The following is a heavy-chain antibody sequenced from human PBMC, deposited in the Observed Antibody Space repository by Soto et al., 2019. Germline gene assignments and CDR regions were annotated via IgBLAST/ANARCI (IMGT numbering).Heavy chain of an antibody. V-gene: IGHV3-9*01. Sequence: EVQLVESGGGLVQPGRSLRLSCAASGFTYDDHGMHWVRQAPGKGLEWVSGISWNGGIIGYVDSVKGRFTISRDNAKKSLYLQMNSLRVEDTALYNCAKDMSSGWPKYFDYWGQGTLVTVSS. CDR2: ISWNGGII. D-gene: IGHD6-19*01. CDR3: AKDMSSGWPKYFDY. J-gene: IGHJ4*02. CDR1: GFTYDDHG.